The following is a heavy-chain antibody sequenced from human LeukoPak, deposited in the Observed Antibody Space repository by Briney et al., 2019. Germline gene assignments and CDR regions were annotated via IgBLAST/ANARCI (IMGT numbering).Heavy chain of an antibody. CDR3: ARGRGGYCSSTSCSGEYFDY. V-gene: IGHV4-30-2*01. J-gene: IGHJ4*02. CDR1: GGSISSGGYY. Sequence: SETLSLTCTVSGGSISSGGYYWSWIRQPPGKGLEWIGYIYHSGSTYYNPSLESRVTISVDRSKNQFSLKLSSVTAADTAVYYCARGRGGYCSSTSCSGEYFDYWGQGTLVTVSS. CDR2: IYHSGST. D-gene: IGHD2-2*01.